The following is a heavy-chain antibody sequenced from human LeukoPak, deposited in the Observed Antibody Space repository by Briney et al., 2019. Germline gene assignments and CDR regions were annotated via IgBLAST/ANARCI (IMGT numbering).Heavy chain of an antibody. CDR3: ARGGVFKAAATFDY. CDR2: IHSSGTT. J-gene: IGHJ4*02. V-gene: IGHV4-4*07. CDR1: GRSIISYY. Sequence: SETLSLTCTVSGRSIISYYWSWIRQPAGEGLECIARIHSSGTTNYNPPLKSRVTMSVDTSKNQFSLKVSSVTAADTAVYYCARGGVFKAAATFDYWGQGILVTVSS. D-gene: IGHD2-15*01.